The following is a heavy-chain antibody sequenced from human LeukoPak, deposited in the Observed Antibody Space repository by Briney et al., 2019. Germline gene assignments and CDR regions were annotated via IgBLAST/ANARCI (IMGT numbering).Heavy chain of an antibody. Sequence: RGSLRLSCVASGFTFSSYSMNWVRQAPGKGLEWVSSISSSSSYIYYADSVKGRFTISRDNAKNSLYLKMNSLRAEDTAVYYCAKDLFSIWYQRLYCLFDYWGQGTLVTVSS. CDR1: GFTFSSYS. V-gene: IGHV3-21*01. CDR2: ISSSSSYI. D-gene: IGHD2-2*02. J-gene: IGHJ4*02. CDR3: AKDLFSIWYQRLYCLFDY.